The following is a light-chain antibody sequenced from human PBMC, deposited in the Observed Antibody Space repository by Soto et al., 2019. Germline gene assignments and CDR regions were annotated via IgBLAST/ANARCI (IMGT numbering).Light chain of an antibody. CDR2: EVN. CDR1: SSDIGVYNY. Sequence: QSALTQPASVSGSPGQSITFSCTGTSSDIGVYNYVSWYQQHPGKAPKLMIYEVNNRPSGVSNRFSGSKSGNTASLTISGLQAEDEADYYCSSYTTSNTYVCGTGTKLTVL. J-gene: IGLJ1*01. CDR3: SSYTTSNTYV. V-gene: IGLV2-14*01.